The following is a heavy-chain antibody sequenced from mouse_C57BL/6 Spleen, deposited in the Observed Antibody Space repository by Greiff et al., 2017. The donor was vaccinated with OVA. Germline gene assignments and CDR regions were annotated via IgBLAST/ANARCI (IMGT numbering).Heavy chain of an antibody. CDR2: INPNYGTT. CDR1: GYSFTDYN. CDR3: AGGGEGGSKLRFWYFDV. D-gene: IGHD1-1*01. V-gene: IGHV1-39*01. Sequence: QLQESGPELVKPGASVKISCKASGYSFTDYNMNWVKQSNGKSLEWIGVINPNYGTTSYNQKFKGKATLTVDQSSSTAYMQLNSLTSEDSAVYYCAGGGEGGSKLRFWYFDVWGTGTTVTVSS. J-gene: IGHJ1*03.